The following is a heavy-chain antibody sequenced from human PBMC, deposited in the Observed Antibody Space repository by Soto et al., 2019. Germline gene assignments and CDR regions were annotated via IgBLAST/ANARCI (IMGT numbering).Heavy chain of an antibody. Sequence: SETLSLTCTVSGGSISSGDYYWSWLRQPPGKGLEWIGYINYSGSTNYNPSLGSRVTISVDTSKNQFSLKLSSVTAADTAVYYCARGRTEIKRGYSYGHGFCWFDPWGQGTLVTVSS. J-gene: IGHJ5*02. D-gene: IGHD5-18*01. V-gene: IGHV4-30-4*01. CDR2: INYSGST. CDR3: ARGRTEIKRGYSYGHGFCWFDP. CDR1: GGSISSGDYY.